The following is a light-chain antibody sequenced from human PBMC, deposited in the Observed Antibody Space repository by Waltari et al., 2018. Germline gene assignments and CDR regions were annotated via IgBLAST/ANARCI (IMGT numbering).Light chain of an antibody. CDR2: GAS. CDR1: QSLSSGY. V-gene: IGKV3-20*01. Sequence: EIVLTQSPGTLSLSPGERATLPCRASQSLSSGYLAWYQQKLGQAPRLLIHGASSRANGIPDRFSGSGSGTDFSLTISRLEPEDFAVYYCQQYGSSPRTFGQGTKVEIK. J-gene: IGKJ1*01. CDR3: QQYGSSPRT.